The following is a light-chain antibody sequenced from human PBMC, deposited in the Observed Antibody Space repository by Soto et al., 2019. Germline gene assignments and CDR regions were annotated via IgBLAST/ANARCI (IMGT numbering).Light chain of an antibody. V-gene: IGKV1-5*03. Sequence: DIQMTQSPSTLSASVGDRVTITCRASQSISSWLAWYQQKPGKAPKLLIYKASSLESGVPSRFSGSGSGTEFPLTISRLQPDDFATYYCQQYHNYWTFGQGTKVEIK. CDR1: QSISSW. CDR2: KAS. CDR3: QQYHNYWT. J-gene: IGKJ1*01.